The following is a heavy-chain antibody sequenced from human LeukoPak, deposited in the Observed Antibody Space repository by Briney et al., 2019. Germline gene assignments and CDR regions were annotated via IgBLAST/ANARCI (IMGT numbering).Heavy chain of an antibody. CDR2: ISSSSSYI. CDR3: ARDYSSGWYRYFQH. CDR1: GFTFSSYS. V-gene: IGHV3-21*01. Sequence: GSLRLSCAASGFTFSSYSMNWVRQAPGKGLEWVSSISSSSSYIYFADSVKGRFTISRDNAKNSLYLQMNSLRAEDTAVYYCARDYSSGWYRYFQHWGQGTLVTVSS. D-gene: IGHD6-19*01. J-gene: IGHJ1*01.